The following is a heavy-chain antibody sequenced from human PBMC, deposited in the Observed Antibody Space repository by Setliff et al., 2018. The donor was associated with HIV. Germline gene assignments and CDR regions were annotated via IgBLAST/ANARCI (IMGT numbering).Heavy chain of an antibody. CDR3: ARTLAYHAFDI. CDR1: GGSISSFSYY. V-gene: IGHV4-39*07. J-gene: IGHJ3*02. Sequence: SETLSLTCTVSGGSISSFSYYWAWIRQSPGKGLEWIGNVYHSGGTDYNPSLRSRVTISVDTSKNQFSLKLSSVTAADTAVYYCARTLAYHAFDIWGQGTMVTVSS. D-gene: IGHD2-2*01. CDR2: VYHSGGT.